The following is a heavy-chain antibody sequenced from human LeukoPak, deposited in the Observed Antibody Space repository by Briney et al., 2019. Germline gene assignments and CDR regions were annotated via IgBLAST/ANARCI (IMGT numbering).Heavy chain of an antibody. CDR1: GGSISSGDYY. CDR2: INHSGST. CDR3: ARVRLRGAIPPDY. D-gene: IGHD3-10*01. Sequence: SETLSLTCTVSGGSISSGDYYWSWFRQPPGKGLEWIGEINHSGSTNYNPSLKSRVTISVDTSKNQFSLKLSSVTAADTAVYYCARVRLRGAIPPDYWGQGTLVTVSS. J-gene: IGHJ4*02. V-gene: IGHV4-39*07.